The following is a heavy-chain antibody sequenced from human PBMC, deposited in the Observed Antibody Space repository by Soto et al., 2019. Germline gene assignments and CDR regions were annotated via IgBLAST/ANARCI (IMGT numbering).Heavy chain of an antibody. J-gene: IGHJ6*03. CDR1: GGSFSGYY. CDR3: ARGAQSTYYDFWSGSYYMEV. CDR2: INHSGST. Sequence: SETLSLTCAVYGGSFSGYYWSWIRQPPGKGLEWIGEINHSGSTNYNPSLKSRVTISVDTSKNQFSLKLSSVTAADTAVYYCARGAQSTYYDFWSGSYYMEVWGKGTTVTVSS. V-gene: IGHV4-34*01. D-gene: IGHD3-3*01.